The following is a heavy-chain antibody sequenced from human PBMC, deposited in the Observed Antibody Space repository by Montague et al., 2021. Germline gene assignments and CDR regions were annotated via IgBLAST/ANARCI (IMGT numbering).Heavy chain of an antibody. CDR2: ICDGGSA. CDR3: AAYYYGGGGRGS. J-gene: IGHJ5*02. Sequence: SVTLSLTCSVSGDSVRCGIYHWGWIRQSPGKGLEWIGYICDGGSATYKTSLGSRVTMSLDTSSNQFSLNLRSATAADTAVYYCAAYYYGGGGRGSWGQGTLVTVSS. CDR1: GDSVRCGIYH. V-gene: IGHV4-61*01. D-gene: IGHD3-22*01.